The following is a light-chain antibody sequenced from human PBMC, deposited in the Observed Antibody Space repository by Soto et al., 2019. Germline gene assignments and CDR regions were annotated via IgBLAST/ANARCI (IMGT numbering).Light chain of an antibody. CDR2: DAS. V-gene: IGKV3-11*01. Sequence: EIVLTQSPATLSLSPGERATLSCRASQSVTNYLAWYQQNPGQAPRLLIYDASNRATGIPGRFSGSGSGTDFTLTISSLEPEDFAVYYCQQRSNWPYGTFGQGTKVEIK. J-gene: IGKJ1*01. CDR1: QSVTNY. CDR3: QQRSNWPYGT.